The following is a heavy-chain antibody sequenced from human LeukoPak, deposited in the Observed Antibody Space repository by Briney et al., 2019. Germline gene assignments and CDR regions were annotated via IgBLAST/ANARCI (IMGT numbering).Heavy chain of an antibody. CDR3: ARDGVLWFGSESDAFDI. D-gene: IGHD3-10*01. Sequence: GGSLRLSCAASGFTFSSYNMNWVRQAPGKGLEWVSSISTSSSYIYYADSVKGRFTISRDNAKNSLYLQMNRLRAEDTAVYYCARDGVLWFGSESDAFDIWGQGTMVTVSS. J-gene: IGHJ3*02. V-gene: IGHV3-21*01. CDR1: GFTFSSYN. CDR2: ISTSSSYI.